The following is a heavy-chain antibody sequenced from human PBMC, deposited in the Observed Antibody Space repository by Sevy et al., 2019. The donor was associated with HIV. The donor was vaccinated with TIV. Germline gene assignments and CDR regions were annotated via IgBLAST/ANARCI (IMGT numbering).Heavy chain of an antibody. J-gene: IGHJ6*01. Sequence: GGSLRLSCAASGFTFDDYTMHWVRQAPGKGLEWVSLISWAGGSTYYADSVKGRFTISRDNSKNSLYLQMNSLRTEDXXXXXCAKDDGTDXNVGGNYYFYGMDIWGQGTTVTVSS. CDR3: AKDDGTDXNVGGNYYFYGMDI. CDR2: ISWAGGST. D-gene: IGHD4-17*01. V-gene: IGHV3-43*01. CDR1: GFTFDDYT.